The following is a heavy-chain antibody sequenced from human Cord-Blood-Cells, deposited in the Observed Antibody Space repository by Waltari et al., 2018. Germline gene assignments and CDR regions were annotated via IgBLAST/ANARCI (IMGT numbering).Heavy chain of an antibody. CDR3: ARLRDAFDI. J-gene: IGHJ3*02. V-gene: IGHV4-34*01. Sequence: QVQLQQWGAGLLKPPETLSLTCAVYGGSFSGYYWSWIRQPPGKGLEWNGEINHSGSTNYNPSLKSRVTIAVATSKNQFSLKLSSVTAADTAVYYCARLRDAFDIWGQGTMVTVSS. D-gene: IGHD5-12*01. CDR2: INHSGST. CDR1: GGSFSGYY.